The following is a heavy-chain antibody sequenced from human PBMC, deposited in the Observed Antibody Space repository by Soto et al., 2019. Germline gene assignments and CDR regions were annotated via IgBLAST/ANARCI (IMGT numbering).Heavy chain of an antibody. CDR2: IYHSGST. V-gene: IGHV4-30-2*01. CDR3: AAGGGLPRYY. D-gene: IGHD5-12*01. J-gene: IGHJ4*02. Sequence: QLQLQESGSGLVKPSQTLSLTCAVSGGSISRGGSSWSWIRHPPGKGLEWIGYIYHSGSTYYNPSLKSRVTISVDRSKNQFSLKLSSVTAADTAVYYCAAGGGLPRYYWGQGTLVTVSS. CDR1: GGSISRGGSS.